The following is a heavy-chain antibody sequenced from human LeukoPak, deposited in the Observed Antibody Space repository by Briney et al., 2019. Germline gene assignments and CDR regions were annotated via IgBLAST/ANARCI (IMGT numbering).Heavy chain of an antibody. Sequence: GGSLRLSCAASGFTFSSYSMNWVRQAPGKGLEWVAVISYDGSNKYYADSVKGRFTISRDNSKNTLYLQMNSLRAEDTAVYYCAKLAKYFYGSETYLFFEHWGQGTPVTASS. CDR2: ISYDGSNK. CDR3: AKLAKYFYGSETYLFFEH. J-gene: IGHJ4*02. V-gene: IGHV3-30*18. CDR1: GFTFSSYS. D-gene: IGHD3-10*01.